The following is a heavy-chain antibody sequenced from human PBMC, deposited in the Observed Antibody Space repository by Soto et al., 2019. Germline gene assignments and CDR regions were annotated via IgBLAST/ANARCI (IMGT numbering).Heavy chain of an antibody. J-gene: IGHJ5*02. CDR3: ARGLSIAVAGRFDFWFDP. CDR1: GGSVSSGSYY. Sequence: SETLSLTCTVSGGSVSSGSYYWSWIRQPPGKGLEWIGYIYYSGSTNYNPSLKSRVTISVDTSKNQFSLKLSSVTAADTAVYYCARGLSIAVAGRFDFWFDPWGQGTLVTVSS. CDR2: IYYSGST. D-gene: IGHD6-19*01. V-gene: IGHV4-61*01.